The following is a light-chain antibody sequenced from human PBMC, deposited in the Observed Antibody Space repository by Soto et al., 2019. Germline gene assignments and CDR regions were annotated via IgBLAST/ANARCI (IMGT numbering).Light chain of an antibody. V-gene: IGLV2-11*01. Sequence: QSVLTQPRSVSGSPGQSVTISCTGTSSDVGGYNYVSWYQQHPGKAPKLMIYDDSKRPSGVPDRFSGSKSGNTASLTISGLQAEDEADYYCCSYAGSYGVVFGGGTKVTVL. CDR2: DDS. J-gene: IGLJ2*01. CDR3: CSYAGSYGVV. CDR1: SSDVGGYNY.